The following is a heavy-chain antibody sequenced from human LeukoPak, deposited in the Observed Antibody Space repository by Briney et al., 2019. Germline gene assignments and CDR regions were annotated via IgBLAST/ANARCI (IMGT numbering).Heavy chain of an antibody. CDR2: IKQDGSEK. CDR3: ARESYYYDSSGYYPFDY. CDR1: GFTFSSYW. Sequence: GGSLRLSCAASGFTFSSYWMSWVRQAPGKGLEWMANIKQDGSEKYYVDSVKGRFTISRDNAKNSLYLQMNSLRAEDTAVYYCARESYYYDSSGYYPFDYWGQGTLVTVSS. V-gene: IGHV3-7*01. J-gene: IGHJ4*02. D-gene: IGHD3-22*01.